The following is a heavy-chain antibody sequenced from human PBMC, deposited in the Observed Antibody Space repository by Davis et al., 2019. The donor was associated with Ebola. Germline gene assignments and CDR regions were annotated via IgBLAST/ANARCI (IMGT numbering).Heavy chain of an antibody. J-gene: IGHJ3*01. CDR1: GFTFSSCW. D-gene: IGHD3-9*01. Sequence: PGGSLRLSCAASGFTFSSCWMNWVRQGPGKGLEWVANIKQDGSKKNYLDSVKDRFTISRDNAKNSLFLQMNNLGVDDTAVYYCATELTGNAFDVWGRGTLVTVSS. V-gene: IGHV3-7*03. CDR3: ATELTGNAFDV. CDR2: IKQDGSKK.